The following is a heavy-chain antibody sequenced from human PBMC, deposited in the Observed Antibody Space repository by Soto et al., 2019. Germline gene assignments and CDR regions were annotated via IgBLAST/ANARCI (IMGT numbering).Heavy chain of an antibody. Sequence: PGGSLRLSCTASGFTFGDYAMSWFRQDPGKGLEWVGFIRSKAYGGTTEYAASVKGRFTISRDDSKSIAYLQMNSLKTEDTAVYYCTSWDYDILTGYYTGDAFDIWGQGTMVTVSS. CDR3: TSWDYDILTGYYTGDAFDI. V-gene: IGHV3-49*03. D-gene: IGHD3-9*01. CDR1: GFTFGDYA. J-gene: IGHJ3*02. CDR2: IRSKAYGGTT.